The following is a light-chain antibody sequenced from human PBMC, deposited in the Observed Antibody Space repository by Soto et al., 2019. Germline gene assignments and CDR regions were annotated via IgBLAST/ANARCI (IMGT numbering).Light chain of an antibody. CDR2: DAS. CDR1: QSVSSY. Sequence: EIVLTQSPGTLSLSPGERATLSCRASQSVSSYLAWYQQKPGQAPRLLIYDASNRATDIPARFSGSGSGTDFTFTISSLEPEHFAVYYCHQRSNWPRTFDQGTKVSIK. CDR3: HQRSNWPRT. V-gene: IGKV3-11*01. J-gene: IGKJ1*01.